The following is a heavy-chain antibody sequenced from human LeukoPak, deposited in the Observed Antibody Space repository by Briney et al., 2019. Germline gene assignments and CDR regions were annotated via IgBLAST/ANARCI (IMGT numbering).Heavy chain of an antibody. CDR3: ARNGEYYDYVWGSYRYGYFDY. J-gene: IGHJ4*02. V-gene: IGHV3-9*01. D-gene: IGHD3-16*02. CDR2: ISWNSGTK. Sequence: GGSLRLSCAASGFTFDDYAMHWVRQAPGKGLEWVSGISWNSGTKGYADSVKGRFTISRDNAKNSLYLQMNSLRAEDTAVYYCARNGEYYDYVWGSYRYGYFDYWGQGTLVTVSS. CDR1: GFTFDDYA.